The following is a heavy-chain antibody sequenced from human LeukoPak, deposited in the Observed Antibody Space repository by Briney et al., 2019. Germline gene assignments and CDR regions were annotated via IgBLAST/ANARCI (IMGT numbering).Heavy chain of an antibody. CDR2: ISAYNGNT. J-gene: IGHJ4*02. CDR1: GYTFTSYG. CDR3: GRDPGGGIYYDSIY. D-gene: IGHD3-22*01. V-gene: IGHV1-18*01. Sequence: ATVKVSCKASGYTFTSYGISWVRQAPGQGLEWMGWISAYNGNTNNAQKLQGRVTITTNTSTSTAYMELRSLGSDDAAVYCGGRDPGGGIYYDSIYWGQGTLVTVSS.